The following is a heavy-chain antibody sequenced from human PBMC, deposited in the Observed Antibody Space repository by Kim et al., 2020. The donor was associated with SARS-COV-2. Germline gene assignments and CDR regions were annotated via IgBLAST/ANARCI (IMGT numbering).Heavy chain of an antibody. CDR1: GGSISSGSYY. Sequence: SETLSLTCTVSGGSISSGSYYWSWIRQPAGKGLEWIGRIYTSGSTNYNPSLKSRVTISVDTSKNQFSLKLSSVTAADTAVYYCARDQSPPGIAAAGTGDFYYYYGMDVWGQGTTVTVSS. J-gene: IGHJ6*02. V-gene: IGHV4-61*02. CDR3: ARDQSPPGIAAAGTGDFYYYYGMDV. CDR2: IYTSGST. D-gene: IGHD6-13*01.